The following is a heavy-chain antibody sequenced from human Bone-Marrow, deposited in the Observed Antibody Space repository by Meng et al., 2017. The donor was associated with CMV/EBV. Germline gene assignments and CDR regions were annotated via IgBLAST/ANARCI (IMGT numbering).Heavy chain of an antibody. CDR2: IQKGGSLK. Sequence: GESLKISCAASGFSFSTSGMHWVRQSPGKGLEWVSFIQKGGSLKVCTDSVKGRFTISRDDSRNTLFLQMNSLTAEDTAVYYCAIDPKLAYWGQGTLVTVCS. CDR3: AIDPKLAY. J-gene: IGHJ4*02. V-gene: IGHV3-30*02. CDR1: GFSFSTSG.